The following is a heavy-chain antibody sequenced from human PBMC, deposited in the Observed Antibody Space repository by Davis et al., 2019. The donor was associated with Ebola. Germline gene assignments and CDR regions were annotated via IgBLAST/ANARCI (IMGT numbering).Heavy chain of an antibody. CDR2: IIPILGIA. CDR3: AREKITMIVGANTYYYGMDV. J-gene: IGHJ6*02. V-gene: IGHV1-69*04. D-gene: IGHD3-22*01. CDR1: GGTFSSYA. Sequence: SVKVSCKASGGTFSSYAISWVRQAPGQGLEWMGRIIPILGIANYAQKFQGRVTITADKSTSTAYMELSSLRSEDTAVYYCAREKITMIVGANTYYYGMDVWGQGTTVTVSS.